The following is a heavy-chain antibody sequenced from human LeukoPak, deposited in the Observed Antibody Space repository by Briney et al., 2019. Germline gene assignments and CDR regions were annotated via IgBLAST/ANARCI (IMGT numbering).Heavy chain of an antibody. CDR2: IIPIFGTA. V-gene: IGHV1-69*01. CDR3: ARDYGGWFDH. D-gene: IGHD3-10*01. J-gene: IGHJ5*02. Sequence: SVKVSFKASGGTFNSYAISWGRPAPGQGVGWMGGIIPIFGTANYAQKFQGRVTITADESTSTAYMELSSLRSEDTAVYYCARDYGGWFDHWGQGTLVTVSS. CDR1: GGTFNSYA.